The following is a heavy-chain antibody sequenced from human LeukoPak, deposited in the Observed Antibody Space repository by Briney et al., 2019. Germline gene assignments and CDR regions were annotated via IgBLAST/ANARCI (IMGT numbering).Heavy chain of an antibody. V-gene: IGHV1-2*02. CDR2: INPKSGGT. J-gene: IGHJ4*02. CDR1: GYTFTGYY. D-gene: IGHD5-12*01. Sequence: ASVKVSCKASGYTFTGYYMHWVRQAPGQGLEWMGWINPKSGGTNYAQKFQGRVTMTRDRSITTAYLELNRLRSDDTAVYYCASVTLSAYDGDYRGQGTLVTVSS. CDR3: ASVTLSAYDGDY.